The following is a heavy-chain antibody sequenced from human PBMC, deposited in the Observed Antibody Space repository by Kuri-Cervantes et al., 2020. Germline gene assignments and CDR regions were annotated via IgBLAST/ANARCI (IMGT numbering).Heavy chain of an antibody. CDR2: IYSGGST. CDR3: ARDRRITAAADYYFDY. Sequence: GESLKISCAASGFTVSNNYMSWIRQAPGKGLEWVSVIYSGGSTYYADSVKGRFTISRDNSKNTLYLQMINLRAEDTAVYYCARDRRITAAADYYFDYWGQGTLVTVSS. CDR1: GFTVSNNY. V-gene: IGHV3-66*02. J-gene: IGHJ4*02. D-gene: IGHD6-13*01.